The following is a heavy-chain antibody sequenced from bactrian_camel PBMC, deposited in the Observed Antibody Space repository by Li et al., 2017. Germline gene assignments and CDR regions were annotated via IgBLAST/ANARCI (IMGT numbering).Heavy chain of an antibody. Sequence: HVQLVESGGDSVQAGGSLTLSCQVSRANIRNYCMGWFRKIPGNDREGVASIRTGYPGTSDYGASVMGRFTVSLDNAKNTVYLQMNSLKAEDSAMYFCAASFQLPYLGFDERAYDYWGQGTQVTVS. CDR2: IRTGYPGTS. J-gene: IGHJ4*01. CDR3: AASFQLPYLGFDERAYDY. CDR1: RANIRNYC. D-gene: IGHD1*01. V-gene: IGHV3S1*01.